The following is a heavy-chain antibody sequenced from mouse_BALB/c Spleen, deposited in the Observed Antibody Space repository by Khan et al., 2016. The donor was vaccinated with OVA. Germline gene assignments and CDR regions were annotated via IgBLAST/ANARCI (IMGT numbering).Heavy chain of an antibody. CDR3: AREEALYYCDY. CDR2: IYPGTDNT. CDR1: GYIFTSYW. J-gene: IGHJ2*01. D-gene: IGHD3-2*02. Sequence: QVQLKQSGAELVRPGTSVKLSCKTSGYIFTSYWIHWVRQRTGQGLEWIARIYPGTDNTYYNAKLKDRATLTADTSSSTAYMQLNSLTSEDSAVYVCAREEALYYCDYWGQGTTLTVSS. V-gene: IGHV1S132*01.